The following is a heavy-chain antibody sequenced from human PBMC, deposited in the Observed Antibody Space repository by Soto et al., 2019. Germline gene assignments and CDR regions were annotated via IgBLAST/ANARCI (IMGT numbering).Heavy chain of an antibody. D-gene: IGHD2-2*01. CDR2: ISSSSSYI. CDR3: ARDLGSAGGRYCSSTSCYWAFDI. V-gene: IGHV3-21*01. CDR1: GFTFSSYS. J-gene: IGHJ3*02. Sequence: PGGSLRLSCAASGFTFSSYSMNWVRQAPGKGLEWVSSISSSSSYIYYADSVKGRFTISRDNAKNSLYLQMNSLRAEDTAAYYCARDLGSAGGRYCSSTSCYWAFDIWGQGTMVTVSS.